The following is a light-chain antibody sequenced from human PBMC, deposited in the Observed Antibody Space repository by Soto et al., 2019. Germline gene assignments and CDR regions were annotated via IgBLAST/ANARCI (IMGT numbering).Light chain of an antibody. CDR1: QRISSY. J-gene: IGKJ1*01. CDR3: QQSYSIPT. CDR2: AAS. V-gene: IGKV1-39*01. Sequence: DIQMTQSPASLSASLGDRVTITCRASQRISSYLNWYQQKPGKAPKLLISAASSLQSGVSSRFSGSGSGTVFTLTISSVQPEDFASYYCQQSYSIPTFGQGTKVDI.